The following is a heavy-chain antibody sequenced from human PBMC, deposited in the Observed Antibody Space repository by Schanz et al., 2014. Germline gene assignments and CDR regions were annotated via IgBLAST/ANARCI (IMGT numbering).Heavy chain of an antibody. D-gene: IGHD3-16*01. CDR2: ISSSSSTI. CDR1: GFTFSSYS. J-gene: IGHJ4*02. V-gene: IGHV3-48*02. CDR3: ARDLAFGGVYDRHSDS. Sequence: EVQLVESGGGLVQPGGSLRLSCAASGFTFSSYSMNWVRQAPGKGLEWVSYISSSSSTIYYADSVKGRFTISRDNAKNSLYLQMNSLRDEDTAVYYCARDLAFGGVYDRHSDSWGQGTLVTVSS.